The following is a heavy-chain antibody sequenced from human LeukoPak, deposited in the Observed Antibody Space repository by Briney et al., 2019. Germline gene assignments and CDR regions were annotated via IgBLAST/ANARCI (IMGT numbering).Heavy chain of an antibody. CDR2: INPNSGGT. J-gene: IGHJ5*02. D-gene: IGHD6-13*01. V-gene: IGHV1-2*06. CDR3: ARGGNSSSWRYNWFDP. CDR1: GYTFTGYY. Sequence: ASVKVSCKASGYTFTGYYMHWVRQAPGQGLEWMGRINPNSGGTNYAQKFQGRVTMTRDTSISTAYMELSRLKSDDTAVYYCARGGNSSSWRYNWFDPWGLGTLVTVSS.